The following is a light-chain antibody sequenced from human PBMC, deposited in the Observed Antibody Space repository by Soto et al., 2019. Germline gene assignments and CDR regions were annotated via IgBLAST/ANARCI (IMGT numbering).Light chain of an antibody. CDR1: QSVTYY. CDR2: DAS. CDR3: QQRSNWPPVYS. V-gene: IGKV3-11*01. Sequence: EIVLTQSPATLSLSPGERATLSCRASQSVTYYLAWYQQKPGQAPRLLIYDASNRATGVPARFSGSGSGTDFTLTISSLEPEDFAVYYCQQRSNWPPVYSFGQGTKLEI. J-gene: IGKJ2*03.